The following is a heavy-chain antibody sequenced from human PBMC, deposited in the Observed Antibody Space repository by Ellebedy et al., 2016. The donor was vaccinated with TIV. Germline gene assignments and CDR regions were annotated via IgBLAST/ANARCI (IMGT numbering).Heavy chain of an antibody. D-gene: IGHD1-14*01. J-gene: IGHJ4*02. V-gene: IGHV3-13*01. CDR2: ICVAGDT. CDR1: GFTFRSYD. Sequence: PGGSLRLSCAASGFTFRSYDMHWVRHVTGKGLEWVSGICVAGDTYYPGSVKGRCTISRENAKNSLYLQMNSLRAGDTAVYYCARAIGKGGRLTDYWGQGTLVTVSS. CDR3: ARAIGKGGRLTDY.